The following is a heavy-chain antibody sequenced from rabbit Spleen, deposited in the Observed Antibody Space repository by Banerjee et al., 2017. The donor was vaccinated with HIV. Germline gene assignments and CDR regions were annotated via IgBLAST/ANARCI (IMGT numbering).Heavy chain of an antibody. CDR2: IYTGGSGGI. J-gene: IGHJ4*01. CDR3: GRSSNAGYAGYGYGSNL. D-gene: IGHD7-1*01. Sequence: QTLEESGGDLVKPGASLTLTCTASGFDLSNYYYIYWVCQAPGKGLEWIGCIYTGGSGGIYYASWARGRLTISKTSSTTVTLQMTSLTAADTATYFCGRSSNAGYAGYGYGSNLWGPGTLVTVS. CDR1: GFDLSNYYY. V-gene: IGHV1S40*01.